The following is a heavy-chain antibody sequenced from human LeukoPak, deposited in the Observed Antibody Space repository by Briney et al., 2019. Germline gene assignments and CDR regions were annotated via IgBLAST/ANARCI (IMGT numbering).Heavy chain of an antibody. D-gene: IGHD2-2*01. CDR3: ARVIIVVPAASDVADI. CDR1: GFTFSSYW. V-gene: IGHV3-7*01. CDR2: IKQDGSVK. J-gene: IGHJ3*02. Sequence: GGSLRLSCAASGFTFSSYWMSWVRQAPGKGLEWVANIKQDGSVKYYMDSVEGRFTISRDNAKKSLYLQMNSLRAEDTAVYFCARVIIVVPAASDVADIWGQGTMVTVSS.